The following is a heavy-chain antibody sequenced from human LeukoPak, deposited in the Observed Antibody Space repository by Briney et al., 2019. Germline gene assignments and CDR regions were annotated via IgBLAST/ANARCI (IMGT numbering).Heavy chain of an antibody. CDR2: IWYDGSNK. CDR3: AREAPETTVSSNVFDY. J-gene: IGHJ4*02. D-gene: IGHD4-11*01. V-gene: IGHV3-33*01. Sequence: GGSLRLSCAASGFTFSNYGMHWVRQAPGKGLEWVAVIWYDGSNKYYADSVKGRITISRDNSKNTLYLQMNSLRAEDTAVYYCAREAPETTVSSNVFDYWGQGTLVTVSS. CDR1: GFTFSNYG.